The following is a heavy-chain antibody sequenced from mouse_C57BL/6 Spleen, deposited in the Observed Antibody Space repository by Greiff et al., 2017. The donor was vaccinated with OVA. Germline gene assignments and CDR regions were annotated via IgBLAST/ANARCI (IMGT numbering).Heavy chain of an antibody. Sequence: EVQLQQSGPELVKPGASVKISCKASGYSFTGYYMNWVKQSPEKSLEWIGEINPSTGGTTYNQKFKAKATLTVDKSSSTAYMQLKSLTSEDSAVYYCARALIMVEGYYYAMDYWGQGTSVTVSS. D-gene: IGHD2-1*01. CDR2: INPSTGGT. CDR3: ARALIMVEGYYYAMDY. CDR1: GYSFTGYY. J-gene: IGHJ4*01. V-gene: IGHV1-42*01.